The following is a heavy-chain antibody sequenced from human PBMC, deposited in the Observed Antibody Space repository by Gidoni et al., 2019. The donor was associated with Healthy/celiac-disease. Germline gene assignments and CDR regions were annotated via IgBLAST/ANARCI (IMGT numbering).Heavy chain of an antibody. J-gene: IGHJ6*02. D-gene: IGHD1-26*01. CDR2: IYYSGST. Sequence: QVQLQESGPGLVKPSQTLSLTCTVSGGSIRSGDYYWSWIRQPPGKGLEWIGYIYYSGSTYYNPSLNSRVTISVDTSKNQFSLKLSSVTAADTAVYYCARGSLPGSKYYGMDVWGQGTTVTVSS. CDR1: GGSIRSGDYY. CDR3: ARGSLPGSKYYGMDV. V-gene: IGHV4-30-4*01.